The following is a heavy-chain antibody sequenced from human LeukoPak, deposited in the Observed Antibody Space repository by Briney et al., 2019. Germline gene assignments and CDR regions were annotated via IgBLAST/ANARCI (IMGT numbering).Heavy chain of an antibody. CDR1: GFTFSSYW. CDR2: IKQDGSEK. D-gene: IGHD5-12*01. Sequence: PGGSLRLSCAASGFTFSSYWMSWVRQAPGKGLEWVANIKQDGSEKYYVASVKGRFTISRDNAKNSLYLQMNSLRAEDTAVYYCARIGGQSGYSLNWFDPWGQGTLVTVSS. J-gene: IGHJ5*02. CDR3: ARIGGQSGYSLNWFDP. V-gene: IGHV3-7*01.